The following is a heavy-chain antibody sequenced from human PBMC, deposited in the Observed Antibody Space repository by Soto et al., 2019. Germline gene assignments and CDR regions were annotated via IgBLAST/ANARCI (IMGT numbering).Heavy chain of an antibody. CDR3: ARGGIMTVRGVIITGWFDP. Sequence: SETLSLTCAVYGGSFSGYYWSWIRQPPGKGLEWIGEINHSGSTNYNPSLKSRVTISVDTSKNQFSLKLSSVTAADTAVYYCARGGIMTVRGVIITGWFDPWGQGTLVTVSS. CDR2: INHSGST. J-gene: IGHJ5*02. D-gene: IGHD3-10*01. CDR1: GGSFSGYY. V-gene: IGHV4-34*01.